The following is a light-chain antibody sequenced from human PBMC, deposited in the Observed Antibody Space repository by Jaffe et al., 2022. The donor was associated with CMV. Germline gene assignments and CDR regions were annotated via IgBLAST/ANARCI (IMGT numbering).Light chain of an antibody. CDR1: SSNIGSSN. CDR2: YNN. V-gene: IGLV1-44*01. Sequence: QSVLTQPPSASGTPGQRVTISCSGSSSNIGSSNVYWFQQPPGAAPKLLIFYNNQRPSGVPDRFSASKSGTSASLAISGLQSEDEADYHCASWDDSLSGWLFGGGTKLTVL. J-gene: IGLJ3*02. CDR3: ASWDDSLSGWL.